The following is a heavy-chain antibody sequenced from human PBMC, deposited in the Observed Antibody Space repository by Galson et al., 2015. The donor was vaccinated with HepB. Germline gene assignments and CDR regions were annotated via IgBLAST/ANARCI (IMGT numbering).Heavy chain of an antibody. D-gene: IGHD1-14*01. CDR3: VKGAPGADS. Sequence: SLRLSCAVSGITFSGSYMSWLRQAPGEGLEWVSYISGSGSHTNYVDSVKGRFAISRDNAENSLYLQVNSLRAEDTAVYYCVKGAPGADSWGQGTLVTVSS. V-gene: IGHV3-11*03. CDR1: GITFSGSY. CDR2: ISGSGSHT. J-gene: IGHJ4*02.